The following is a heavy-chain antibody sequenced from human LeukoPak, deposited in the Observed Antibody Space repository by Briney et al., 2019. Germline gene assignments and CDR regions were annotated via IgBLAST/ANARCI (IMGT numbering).Heavy chain of an antibody. CDR3: ARGWSIVATIFDY. CDR1: GFTFSSYA. CDR2: ISYDGSNK. Sequence: GGSLRLSCAASGFTFSSYAMHWVRQAPGKGLEGGAVISYDGSNKYYADSVKGRFTISRDNSKNTLYLQMNSLRAEDTAVYYCARGWSIVATIFDYWGQGTLVTVSS. D-gene: IGHD5-12*01. J-gene: IGHJ4*02. V-gene: IGHV3-30-3*01.